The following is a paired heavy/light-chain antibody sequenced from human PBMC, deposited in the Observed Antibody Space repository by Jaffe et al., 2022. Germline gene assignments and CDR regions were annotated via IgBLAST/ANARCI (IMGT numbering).Light chain of an antibody. Sequence: AIQLTQSPSSLSASVGDRVTITCRASQGISSALAWYQQKPGKAPKLLIYDASSLESGVPSRFSGSGSGTDFTLTISSLQPEDFATYYCQQFNSYPPLTFGGGTKVEIK. CDR3: QQFNSYPPLT. CDR2: DAS. V-gene: IGKV1-13*02. J-gene: IGKJ4*01. CDR1: QGISSA.
Heavy chain of an antibody. CDR2: ISSSGSTI. CDR3: ARDPSSSWYYHWFDP. J-gene: IGHJ5*02. V-gene: IGHV3-48*03. CDR1: GFTFSSYE. Sequence: EVQLVESGGGLVQPGGSLRLSCAASGFTFSSYEMNWVRQAPGKGLEWVSYISSSGSTIYYADSVKGRFTISRDNAKNSLYLQMNSLRAEDTAVYYCARDPSSSWYYHWFDPWGQGTLVTVSS. D-gene: IGHD6-13*01.